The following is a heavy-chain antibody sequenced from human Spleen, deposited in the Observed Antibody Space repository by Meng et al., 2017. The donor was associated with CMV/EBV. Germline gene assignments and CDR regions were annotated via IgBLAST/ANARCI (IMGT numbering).Heavy chain of an antibody. CDR1: GFSFNTFR. V-gene: IGHV3-30*02. CDR3: VRVFRQYGMDV. D-gene: IGHD2/OR15-2a*01. J-gene: IGHJ6*02. CDR2: IRYDGSNK. Sequence: GGSLRLSCVASGFSFNTFRMDWVRQAPGKGLEWVTFIRYDGSNKEYADPVRGRFTISRDNPKNTLYLQMNSLRAEDTAVYYCVRVFRQYGMDVWGLGTTVTVSS.